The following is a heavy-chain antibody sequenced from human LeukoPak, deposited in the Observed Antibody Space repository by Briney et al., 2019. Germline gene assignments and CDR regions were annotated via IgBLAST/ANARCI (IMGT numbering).Heavy chain of an antibody. CDR3: ARGGAIVVASYCDY. CDR1: GYTFTSYG. J-gene: IGHJ4*02. V-gene: IGHV1-18*01. CDR2: INAYNGNT. Sequence: ASLKLSCKASGYTFTSYGISWVRQAPGQGLEWMGWINAYNGNTNYAQKLTGRVTMTTDTSTSTAYMALRSLRSDDTAVYYCARGGAIVVASYCDYWGQGTLVTVSS. D-gene: IGHD2-21*01.